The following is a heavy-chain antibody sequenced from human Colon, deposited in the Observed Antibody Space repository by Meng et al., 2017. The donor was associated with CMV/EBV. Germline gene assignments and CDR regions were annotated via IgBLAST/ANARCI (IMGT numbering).Heavy chain of an antibody. V-gene: IGHV4-59*01. CDR2: VSYSGNT. Sequence: SETLSLTCTVSGGSINTYYWSWIRQPPGKGLEWIGYVSYSGNTNYNPSLESRVTISVDTSKKQFSLNLSSVTAADTAVYYCAKGAGGLPPYFVSWGQGTLVTVSS. CDR1: GGSINTYY. J-gene: IGHJ4*02. CDR3: AKGAGGLPPYFVS. D-gene: IGHD2-15*01.